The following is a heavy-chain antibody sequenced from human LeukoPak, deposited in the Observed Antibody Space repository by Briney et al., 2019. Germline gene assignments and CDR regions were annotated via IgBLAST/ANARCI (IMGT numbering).Heavy chain of an antibody. CDR3: AKSVAGINWFDP. CDR2: IYSGGST. V-gene: IGHV3-53*05. J-gene: IGHJ5*02. CDR1: GFAVSSDS. D-gene: IGHD6-19*01. Sequence: TGGSLRLSCTVSGFAVSSDSMSWVRQAPGKGLEWVSFIYSGGSTHYSDSVKGRFTISRDNSKNTLYLQMNSLRADDTAVYYCAKSVAGINWFDPWGQGTLVTVSS.